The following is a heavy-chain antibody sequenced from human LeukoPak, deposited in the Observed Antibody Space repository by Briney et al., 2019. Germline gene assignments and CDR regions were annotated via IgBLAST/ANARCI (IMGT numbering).Heavy chain of an antibody. CDR3: ARDDKWAFDY. J-gene: IGHJ4*02. V-gene: IGHV3-69-1*02. CDR1: GFTSSNYA. Sequence: GGSLRLSCAASGFTSSNYAMNWFRHTPGKGLEWLSYISSTNAIYYADSVKGRFTISRDNSKESLYLQMNSLRAEDTAVYYCARDDKWAFDYWGQGTLVTASS. D-gene: IGHD1-26*01. CDR2: ISSTNAI.